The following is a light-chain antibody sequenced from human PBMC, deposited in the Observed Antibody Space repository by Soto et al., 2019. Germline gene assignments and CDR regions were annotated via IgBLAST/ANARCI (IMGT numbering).Light chain of an antibody. CDR2: DAS. Sequence: DIQMTQSPSSLSASVGDRVTITCQASQDIANYLNWYQQKPGKAPRVLIYDASTLQTGVPSRFSGSGSGTHFTFTISSLQPDDVATYYCQQYDNLWTFGQGTKVEIK. J-gene: IGKJ1*01. CDR1: QDIANY. CDR3: QQYDNLWT. V-gene: IGKV1-33*01.